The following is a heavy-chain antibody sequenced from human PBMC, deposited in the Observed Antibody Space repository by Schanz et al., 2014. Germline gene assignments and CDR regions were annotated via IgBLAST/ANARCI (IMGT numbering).Heavy chain of an antibody. CDR3: ARANYRRKINFDY. J-gene: IGHJ4*02. D-gene: IGHD3-10*01. V-gene: IGHV3-33*01. CDR2: IWYDGSNK. Sequence: QEQLVESGGGLVKPGGSLRLSCAASGFIFSSYGLHWVRQAPGKGLEWVAFIWYDGSNKYYADSVKGRFTMSRDNSKNTLYLQMNSLRAEDTAVYYCARANYRRKINFDYWGRGTLVTVSS. CDR1: GFIFSSYG.